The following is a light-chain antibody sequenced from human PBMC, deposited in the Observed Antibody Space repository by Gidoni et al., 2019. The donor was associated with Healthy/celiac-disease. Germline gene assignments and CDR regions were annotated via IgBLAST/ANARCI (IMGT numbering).Light chain of an antibody. V-gene: IGKV1-39*01. CDR2: AAS. CDR1: QSISSY. J-gene: IGKJ5*01. Sequence: IQMNHSPSTLSASVGDRVTITCRASQSISSYLNWYQQKPGKAPKLLIYAASSWQSEVPARFSGSGSGTDFTLTISSLQPEDFAAYYCQQSYNSPSTFGQGTQLEIK. CDR3: QQSYNSPST.